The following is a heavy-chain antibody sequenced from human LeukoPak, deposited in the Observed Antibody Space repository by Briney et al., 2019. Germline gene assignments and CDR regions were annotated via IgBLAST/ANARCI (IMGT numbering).Heavy chain of an antibody. CDR1: GFTFSSYG. CDR3: AKKGQQLVPGNYFDY. J-gene: IGHJ4*02. V-gene: IGHV3-23*01. D-gene: IGHD6-13*01. CDR2: ISGSGGSI. Sequence: TGGSLRLSCAASGFTFSSYGMNWVRQAPGKGLEWVSGISGSGGSIFYVDSVKGRFTISRDNSENTLYLQMNSLRAEDTAVYYCAKKGQQLVPGNYFDYWGQGTLVTVSS.